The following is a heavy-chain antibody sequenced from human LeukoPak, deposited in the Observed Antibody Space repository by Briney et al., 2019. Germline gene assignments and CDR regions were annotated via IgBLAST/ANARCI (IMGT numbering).Heavy chain of an antibody. J-gene: IGHJ3*02. CDR2: ISSSGSTI. CDR3: ATNWNFAFHI. V-gene: IGHV3-48*03. CDR1: GFTFSSYE. Sequence: GGSLRLSCAASGFTFSSYEMNWVRQAPGKGLEWVSYISSSGSTIYYADSVEGRFTISRDNAKNSLYLQMHSLRAEDTAVYYCATNWNFAFHIWGQGTMVTVSS. D-gene: IGHD1-7*01.